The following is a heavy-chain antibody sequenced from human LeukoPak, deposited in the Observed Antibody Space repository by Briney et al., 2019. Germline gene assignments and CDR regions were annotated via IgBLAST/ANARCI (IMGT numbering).Heavy chain of an antibody. CDR1: GYTFTSYG. CDR2: ISAYNGNT. Sequence: ASVKVSCKASGYTFTSYGISWVGQAPGQGLEWMGWISAYNGNTNYAQKLQGRVTMTTDTSTSTAYMELRSLRSDDTAVYYCARSDYYYDSSGPVWDFDYWGQGTLVTVSS. V-gene: IGHV1-18*01. D-gene: IGHD3-22*01. J-gene: IGHJ4*02. CDR3: ARSDYYYDSSGPVWDFDY.